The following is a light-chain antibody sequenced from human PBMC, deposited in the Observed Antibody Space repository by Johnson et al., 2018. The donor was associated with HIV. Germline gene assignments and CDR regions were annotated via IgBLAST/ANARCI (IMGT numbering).Light chain of an antibody. CDR1: SSNIGNNY. CDR2: DND. J-gene: IGLJ1*01. V-gene: IGLV1-51*01. CDR3: GAWDSSLSAHYV. Sequence: QSVLTQPPSVSAAPGQKVTISCSGSSSNIGNNYVSWYQQLPGTGPKLLIYDNDKRPSGIPDRSSASESATSATLGITGLQTGDEADYYCGAWDSSLSAHYVFGTGTKVTVL.